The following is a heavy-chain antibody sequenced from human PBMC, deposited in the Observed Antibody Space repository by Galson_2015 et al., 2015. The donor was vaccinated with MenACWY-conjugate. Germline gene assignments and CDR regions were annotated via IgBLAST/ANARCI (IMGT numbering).Heavy chain of an antibody. J-gene: IGHJ3*02. D-gene: IGHD4-11*01. CDR2: VSDNGDRT. V-gene: IGHV3-23*01. CDR1: GFTFRSYA. Sequence: SLRLSCAASGFTFRSYAMGWVRQAPGKGLEWVSIVSDNGDRTYYTDSVKGRFTISRDNSENTLYLQMNSLRVEDTAVYYCAKEKPTTTAFDIWGQVTMVTVSS. CDR3: AKEKPTTTAFDI.